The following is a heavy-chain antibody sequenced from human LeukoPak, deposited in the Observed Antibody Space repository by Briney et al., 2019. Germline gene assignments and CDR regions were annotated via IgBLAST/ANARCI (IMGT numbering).Heavy chain of an antibody. J-gene: IGHJ5*02. D-gene: IGHD2-2*01. CDR1: GGSISSYY. CDR3: AREGGLGYCSSTSCSGFDP. V-gene: IGHV4-4*07. Sequence: SETLSLTCTVSGGSISSYYWSWIRQPAGKGLEWIGRIYTSGSTNYNPSLKSRVTMSVDTSKNQFSLKLSSVTAADTAVYYCAREGGLGYCSSTSCSGFDPRGQGTLVTVSS. CDR2: IYTSGST.